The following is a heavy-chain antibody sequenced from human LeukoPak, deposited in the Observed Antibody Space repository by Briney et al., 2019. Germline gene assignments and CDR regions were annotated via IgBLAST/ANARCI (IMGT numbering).Heavy chain of an antibody. J-gene: IGHJ4*02. CDR1: GFTFSNYA. CDR3: AKDLIAAAGTGADY. V-gene: IGHV3-23*01. Sequence: GGSLRLSCAASGFTFSNYAMSWVRQAPGKGLEWVSAIIGSGGSTYYADSVKGRFTISRDNSKNTLYLQMNSLRAEDTAVYYCAKDLIAAAGTGADYWGQGTLVTVSS. D-gene: IGHD6-13*01. CDR2: IIGSGGST.